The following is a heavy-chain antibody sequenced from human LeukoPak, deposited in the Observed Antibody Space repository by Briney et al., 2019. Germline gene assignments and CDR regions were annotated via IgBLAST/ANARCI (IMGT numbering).Heavy chain of an antibody. CDR1: GGSISSYY. CDR2: IYYSGST. CDR3: ARENIVATITSYYYGMDV. V-gene: IGHV4-59*12. J-gene: IGHJ6*02. D-gene: IGHD5-12*01. Sequence: PSETLSLTCTVSGGSISSYYWSWIRQPPGKGLEWIGYIYYSGSTNYNPSLKSRVIISVDTSKNQFSLKLSSVTAADTAVYYCARENIVATITSYYYGMDVWGQGTTVTVSS.